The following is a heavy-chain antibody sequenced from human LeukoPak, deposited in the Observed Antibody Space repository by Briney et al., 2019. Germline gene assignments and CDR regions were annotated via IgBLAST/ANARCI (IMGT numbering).Heavy chain of an antibody. CDR1: GGTFSSYA. Sequence: GSSVKVSCKASGGTFSSYAISWVRQAPGQGLEWMGGIIPIFGTANYAQKFQGRVTITTDESTSTAYMELSSLRSEDTAVYYCASHQRGAPYYDEGAFDIWGQGTMVTVSS. CDR3: ASHQRGAPYYDEGAFDI. J-gene: IGHJ3*02. D-gene: IGHD3-22*01. CDR2: IIPIFGTA. V-gene: IGHV1-69*05.